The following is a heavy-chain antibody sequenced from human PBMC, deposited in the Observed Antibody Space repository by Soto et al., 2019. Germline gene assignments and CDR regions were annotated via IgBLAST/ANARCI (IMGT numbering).Heavy chain of an antibody. D-gene: IGHD2-15*01. CDR1: ADTFNNYG. J-gene: IGHJ4*01. CDR3: ASGIAVDRFEF. Sequence: GASVKVSCKASADTFNNYGFSWVRQAPGQGLECVGGVVPLLGSATYAQKFQGRATISADESAGTVYLELTNLQSDDTAIFYCASGIAVDRFEFWGLGTLVTVSS. CDR2: VVPLLGSA. V-gene: IGHV1-69*13.